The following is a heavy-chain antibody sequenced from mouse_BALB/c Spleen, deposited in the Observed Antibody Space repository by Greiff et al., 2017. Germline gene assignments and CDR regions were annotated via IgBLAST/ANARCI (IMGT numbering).Heavy chain of an antibody. D-gene: IGHD2-1*01. CDR3: ARDNNYGNYRWYFDV. Sequence: VKLQESGPGLVAPSQSLSITCTVSGFSLTSYGVHWVRQPPGKGLEWLGVIWAGGSTNYNSALMSRLSISKDNSKSQVFLKMNSLQTDDTAMYYCARDNNYGNYRWYFDVWGAGTTVTVSS. CDR2: IWAGGST. V-gene: IGHV2-9*02. J-gene: IGHJ1*01. CDR1: GFSLTSYG.